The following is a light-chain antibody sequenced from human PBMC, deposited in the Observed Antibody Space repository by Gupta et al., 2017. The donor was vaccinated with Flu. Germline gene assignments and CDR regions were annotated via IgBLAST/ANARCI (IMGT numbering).Light chain of an antibody. J-gene: IGKJ2*01. V-gene: IGKV1-39*01. Sequence: DIQMTQSPSSLYASLGDRISITCRASEDINTYLNWYQQRPGESPKLLVFSASTLQGGVPSRFSGSGSGTDFTLTIAILQPGDFATYYCQQTYTMPPTFGQGTKL. CDR3: QQTYTMPPT. CDR2: SAS. CDR1: EDINTY.